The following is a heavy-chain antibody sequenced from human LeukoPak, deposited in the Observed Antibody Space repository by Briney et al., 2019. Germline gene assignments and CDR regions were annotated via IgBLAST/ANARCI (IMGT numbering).Heavy chain of an antibody. CDR3: ARGATVRGGSMLHNWFDP. CDR1: GYTFTIYG. Sequence: ASVKVSCKVSGYTFTIYGISWARQAPGQGLEWMGWISVYNGNTKYAQKFQGRVTMTTEKSTSTGYMELRSLRSDDTAVYYCARGATVRGGSMLHNWFDPWGQGTLVTVSS. J-gene: IGHJ5*02. CDR2: ISVYNGNT. V-gene: IGHV1-18*01. D-gene: IGHD3-10*01.